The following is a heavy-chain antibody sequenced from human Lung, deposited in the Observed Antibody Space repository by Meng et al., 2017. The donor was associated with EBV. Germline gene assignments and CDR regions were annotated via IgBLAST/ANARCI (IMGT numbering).Heavy chain of an antibody. Sequence: QVHLQEPGPGMAKHSQTLSLTCCVCGDSSDSREYYWSWLRPPTGQGLDWFGYIYYSGNPYHTPSLKSRVTMSVDTSKSQFSLKLTSVTAAATAVYFCARAAGSLTTSLVFWGRGTLVTVSS. CDR3: ARAAGSLTTSLVF. CDR1: GDSSDSREYY. V-gene: IGHV4-30-4*01. D-gene: IGHD4-17*01. J-gene: IGHJ4*02. CDR2: IYYSGNP.